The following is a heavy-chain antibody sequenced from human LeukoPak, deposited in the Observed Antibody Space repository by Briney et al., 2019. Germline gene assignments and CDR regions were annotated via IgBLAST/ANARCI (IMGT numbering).Heavy chain of an antibody. D-gene: IGHD3-10*01. V-gene: IGHV4-30-4*08. CDR1: GGSISSGDYY. CDR2: IYYSGST. J-gene: IGHJ3*02. CDR3: ARGSMVRGVAWGAFDI. Sequence: SETLSLTCTVSGGSISSGDYYWSWIRQPPGKGLEWIGYIYYSGSTYYNPSLKSRVTISVDTSKNQFSLKLSSVTAADTAVYYCARGSMVRGVAWGAFDIWGQGAMVTVSS.